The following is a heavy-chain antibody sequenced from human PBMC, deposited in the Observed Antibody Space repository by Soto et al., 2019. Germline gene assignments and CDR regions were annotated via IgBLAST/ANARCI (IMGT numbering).Heavy chain of an antibody. CDR1: GFTFSSYA. CDR3: AKDLDFWSGYHDAFDI. J-gene: IGHJ3*02. CDR2: ISGSGGST. V-gene: IGHV3-23*01. Sequence: GGSLRLSCAASGFTFSSYAMSWVRQAPGKGLEWVSAISGSGGSTYYADSVKGRFTISRDNSKNTLYLQMNSLRAEDTAVYYCAKDLDFWSGYHDAFDIWGQGTMVTVSS. D-gene: IGHD3-3*01.